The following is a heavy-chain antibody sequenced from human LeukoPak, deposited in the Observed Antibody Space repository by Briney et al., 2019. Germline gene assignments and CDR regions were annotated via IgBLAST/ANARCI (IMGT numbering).Heavy chain of an antibody. J-gene: IGHJ4*02. V-gene: IGHV3-30-3*01. CDR1: GFIFSNYA. D-gene: IGHD3-9*01. Sequence: PGGSLRLSCSASGFIFSNYAMHWVRQAPGKGLEWVAVISYDGSNKYYADSVKGRFTISRDNSKNTLYLQMNSLRAEDTAVYYCARDRGTGLRYFDWLFQYWGQGTLVTVSS. CDR3: ARDRGTGLRYFDWLFQY. CDR2: ISYDGSNK.